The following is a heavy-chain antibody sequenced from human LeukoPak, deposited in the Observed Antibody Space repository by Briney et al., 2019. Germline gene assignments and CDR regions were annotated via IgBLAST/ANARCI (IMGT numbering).Heavy chain of an antibody. CDR3: ARVYCSSTSCYTFDY. Sequence: ASVKVSCTASGYTFTGYYMHWVRQAPGQGLEWMGWINPNSGGTNYAQKFQGRVTMTRDTSISTAYMELSRLRSDDTAVYYCARVYCSSTSCYTFDYWGQGTLVTVSS. D-gene: IGHD2-2*02. J-gene: IGHJ4*02. CDR1: GYTFTGYY. CDR2: INPNSGGT. V-gene: IGHV1-2*02.